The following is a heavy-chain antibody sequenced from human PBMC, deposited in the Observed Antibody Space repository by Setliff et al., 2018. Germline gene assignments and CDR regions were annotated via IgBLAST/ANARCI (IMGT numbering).Heavy chain of an antibody. CDR2: IYHSGST. CDR1: GYSISSGYY. J-gene: IGHJ6*02. D-gene: IGHD3-10*01. CDR3: ARHALEYGSGSYKDGMDV. V-gene: IGHV4-38-2*01. Sequence: SETLSLPCAVSGYSISSGYYWGWIRQPPGKGLEWIGSIYHSGSTYYNPSLKSRVTISVDTSKNQFSRKLSAVTAADTAVYYCARHALEYGSGSYKDGMDVWGQGTTVTVSS.